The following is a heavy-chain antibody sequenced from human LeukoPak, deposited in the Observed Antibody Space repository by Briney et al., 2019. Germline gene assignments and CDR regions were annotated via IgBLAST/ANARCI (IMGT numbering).Heavy chain of an antibody. J-gene: IGHJ5*02. CDR1: GGSFSGYY. CDR2: INHSGST. D-gene: IGHD5-18*01. V-gene: IGHV4-34*01. CDR3: ARRGYTYGWGWFDP. Sequence: SETLSLTCAVYGGSFSGYYWSWIRQPSGKGLEWIGEINHSGSTNYNPSLKSRVTISVDTSKNQFSLKVSSVTAADTAVYYCARRGYTYGWGWFDPWGQGTLVTVSS.